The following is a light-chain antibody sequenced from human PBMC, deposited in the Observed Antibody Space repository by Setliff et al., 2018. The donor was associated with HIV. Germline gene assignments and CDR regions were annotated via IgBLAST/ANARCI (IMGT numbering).Light chain of an antibody. J-gene: IGLJ1*01. CDR2: DIS. CDR3: ASYRPNDLGV. Sequence: QSVLIQPASVSGSPGQSVTVSCTGTSSDVGSYDFVSWYQQPPGKAPKLLIYDISDRPSGVSHRFSGSKSGNTASLTISGLQSEDEADYYCASYRPNDLGVFGTGTKVTVL. V-gene: IGLV2-14*03. CDR1: SSDVGSYDF.